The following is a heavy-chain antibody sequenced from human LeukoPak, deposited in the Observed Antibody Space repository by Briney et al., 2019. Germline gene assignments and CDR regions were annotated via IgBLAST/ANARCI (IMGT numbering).Heavy chain of an antibody. Sequence: ASVKVSCKASGYTFTGYYMHWVRQAPGQGLEWLGRINPKTGGSNYAQKFQGRVTMTSDTSTSTAYMKLSRLNSDDTAVYYCTTLVSGINYWGQGTLVTVSS. V-gene: IGHV1-2*06. D-gene: IGHD1-20*01. J-gene: IGHJ4*02. CDR1: GYTFTGYY. CDR2: INPKTGGS. CDR3: TTLVSGINY.